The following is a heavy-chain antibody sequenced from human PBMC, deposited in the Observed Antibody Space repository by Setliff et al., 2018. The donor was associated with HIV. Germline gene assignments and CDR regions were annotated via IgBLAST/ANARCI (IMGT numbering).Heavy chain of an antibody. CDR1: GYSINSGYY. J-gene: IGHJ4*02. Sequence: SETLSLTCAVSGYSINSGYYWGWIRQPPGKGLEWIGTIYHSGSTYYNPSLKSRVTISVDMPKNQFSLRLSSVTAADTAVYYCARHSFPFGGKGVDYWGQGTLVTVSS. CDR3: ARHSFPFGGKGVDY. D-gene: IGHD2-15*01. V-gene: IGHV4-38-2*01. CDR2: IYHSGST.